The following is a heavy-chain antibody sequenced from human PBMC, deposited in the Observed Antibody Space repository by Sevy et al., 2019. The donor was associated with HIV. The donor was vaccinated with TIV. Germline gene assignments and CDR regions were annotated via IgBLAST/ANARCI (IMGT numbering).Heavy chain of an antibody. J-gene: IGHJ4*02. CDR3: AKDGGYSIHCDPGY. V-gene: IGHV3-30*18. D-gene: IGHD6-13*01. CDR2: ISYDGSNK. CDR1: GLTFSTYG. Sequence: GGSLRLSCAASGLTFSTYGMHWVRQAPGKGLEWVAVISYDGSNKYYADSVKGRFTISRDNSKNTLYLQMNSLRLEDTAVYYCAKDGGYSIHCDPGYWGQGTLVTVSS.